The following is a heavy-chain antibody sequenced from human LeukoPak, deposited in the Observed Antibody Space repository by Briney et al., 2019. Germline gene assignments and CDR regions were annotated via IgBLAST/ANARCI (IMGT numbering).Heavy chain of an antibody. D-gene: IGHD3-16*02. J-gene: IGHJ3*01. Sequence: PSETLSLTCTVSGGSIYSSNFYWGWIRQPPGKGLEWIGSIYYSGITYYNPSLKSRITISLDPSKNQFSLKMASVTAADTAVYFCAREPPWGGNLNDAFDLWGHGTMVTVSS. V-gene: IGHV4-39*02. CDR2: IYYSGIT. CDR1: GGSIYSSNFY. CDR3: AREPPWGGNLNDAFDL.